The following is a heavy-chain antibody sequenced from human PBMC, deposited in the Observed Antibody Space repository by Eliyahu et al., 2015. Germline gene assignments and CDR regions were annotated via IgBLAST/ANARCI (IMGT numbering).Heavy chain of an antibody. V-gene: IGHV1-69*01. CDR1: GGTFSSXA. J-gene: IGHJ5*02. CDR3: ASTAVPGDWFDP. Sequence: QVQLVQSGAEVKKPGSSVKXSCKASGGTFSSXAXSWXRQAPGQGLEWKGGIIPIFGTANYAQKFQGRVTITADESTSTAYMELSSLRSEDTAVYYCASTAVPGDWFDPWGQGTLVTVSS. D-gene: IGHD5-18*01. CDR2: IIPIFGTA.